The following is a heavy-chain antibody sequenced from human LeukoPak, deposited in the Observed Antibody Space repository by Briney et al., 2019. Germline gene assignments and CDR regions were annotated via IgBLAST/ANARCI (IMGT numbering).Heavy chain of an antibody. CDR2: ISYTGNT. D-gene: IGHD3-22*01. CDR3: ARVRDYDSSGYELIDY. V-gene: IGHV4-31*03. Sequence: PSETLSLTCTVSGGSIRSGGNYWNWIRQHPGMGLEWIVYISYTGNTYYNPSLKSRVTMSLDASKNQFSLKLRSVTAADTAVYYCARVRDYDSSGYELIDYWGQGTLVTVSS. J-gene: IGHJ4*02. CDR1: GGSIRSGGNY.